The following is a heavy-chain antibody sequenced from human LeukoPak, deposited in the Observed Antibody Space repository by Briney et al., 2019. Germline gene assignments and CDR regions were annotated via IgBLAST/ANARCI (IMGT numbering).Heavy chain of an antibody. CDR2: MNPNSGNT. J-gene: IGHJ5*02. CDR1: GYTFTSYD. V-gene: IGHV1-8*03. CDR3: ARGSKFYELESWFDP. D-gene: IGHD3-9*01. Sequence: ASVEVSCKASGYTFTSYDINWVRQATGQGLEWMGWMNPNSGNTGYAQKFQGRVTITRNTSISTAYMELSSLRSEDTAVYYCARGSKFYELESWFDPWGQGTLVTVSS.